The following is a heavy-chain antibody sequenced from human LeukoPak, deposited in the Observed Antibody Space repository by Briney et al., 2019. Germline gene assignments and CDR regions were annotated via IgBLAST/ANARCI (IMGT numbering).Heavy chain of an antibody. V-gene: IGHV1-8*01. CDR2: MNPNSGNT. Sequence: ASVKVSCKASGYTSTSYDINWVRQATGQGLEWMGWMNPNSGNTGHAQKFQGRVTMTRDTSISTAYMELSSLRSEDTAVYYCARGSGPQKERWFDPWGQGTLVTVSS. CDR3: ARGSGPQKERWFDP. J-gene: IGHJ5*02. D-gene: IGHD3-3*01. CDR1: GYTSTSYD.